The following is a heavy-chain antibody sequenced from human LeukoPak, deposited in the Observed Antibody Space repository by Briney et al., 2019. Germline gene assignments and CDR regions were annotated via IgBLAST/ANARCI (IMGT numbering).Heavy chain of an antibody. CDR3: ASGWWDIVVVPAYYYYYYTDV. J-gene: IGHJ6*03. Sequence: SETVSLTCTVSGGSITSYYWSWIRQPPGKGLEWIGYICYSGSTNYNPSLKSRVTISVDTSKNQFSLKLSSVTAADTAVYYCASGWWDIVVVPAYYYYYYTDVWGKGTTVTISS. CDR2: ICYSGST. D-gene: IGHD2-2*01. V-gene: IGHV4-59*01. CDR1: GGSITSYY.